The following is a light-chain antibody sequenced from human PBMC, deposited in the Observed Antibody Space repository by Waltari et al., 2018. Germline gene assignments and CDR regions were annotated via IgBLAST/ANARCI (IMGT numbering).Light chain of an antibody. CDR1: QSISST. V-gene: IGKV3-15*01. Sequence: EIVMTQSPDTLSVSPGERGTLSCRASQSISSTLAWHQQKPGQAPRRLIYHASTRATGIPARFSGSGSGTEFTLTISSLQPDDFATYYCQQYNSYPYTFGQGTKLEIK. J-gene: IGKJ2*01. CDR2: HAS. CDR3: QQYNSYPYT.